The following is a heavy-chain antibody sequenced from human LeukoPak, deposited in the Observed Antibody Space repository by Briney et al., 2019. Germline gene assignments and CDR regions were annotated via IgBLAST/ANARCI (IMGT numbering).Heavy chain of an antibody. J-gene: IGHJ4*02. CDR3: ARGLAYNFDSSAYFLDY. D-gene: IGHD3-22*01. CDR1: GFTFSSYA. V-gene: IGHV3-30*04. Sequence: GGSLRLSCATSGFTFSSYAMHWVRQAPGKGLEWVAVISSDGSNKYYADSVKGRFTISRDNSKNTLYLQLNSLRAEDTAVYYCARGLAYNFDSSAYFLDYWGQGTLVTVSS. CDR2: ISSDGSNK.